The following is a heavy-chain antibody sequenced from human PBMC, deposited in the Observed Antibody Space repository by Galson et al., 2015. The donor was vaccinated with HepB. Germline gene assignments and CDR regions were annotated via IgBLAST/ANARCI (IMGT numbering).Heavy chain of an antibody. J-gene: IGHJ5*02. CDR1: GYTFTTYA. CDR2: INAAYGNT. V-gene: IGHV1-3*01. CDR3: ARDGGTTLVRGVRNWFDP. Sequence: SVKVSCKASGYTFTTYAIHWVRQAPGQRLEWMGWINAAYGNTRYSQKFQGRVTIIRDTVASTSYMELSSLRSEDTAVYYCARDGGTTLVRGVRNWFDPWGQGTLVTVSS. D-gene: IGHD3-10*01.